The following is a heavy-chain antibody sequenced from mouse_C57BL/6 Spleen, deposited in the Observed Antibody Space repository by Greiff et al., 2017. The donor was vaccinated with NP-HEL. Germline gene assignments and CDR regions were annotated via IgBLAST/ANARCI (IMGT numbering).Heavy chain of an antibody. Sequence: EVNVVESGGGLVQPGGSLSLSCAASGFTFTDYYMSWVRQPPGKALEWLGFIRNKANGYTTEYSASVKGRFTISRDNSQSILYLQMNALRAEDSATYYCARSLTGTRYFDVWGTGTTVTVSS. CDR2: IRNKANGYTT. J-gene: IGHJ1*03. CDR3: ARSLTGTRYFDV. V-gene: IGHV7-3*01. CDR1: GFTFTDYY. D-gene: IGHD4-1*01.